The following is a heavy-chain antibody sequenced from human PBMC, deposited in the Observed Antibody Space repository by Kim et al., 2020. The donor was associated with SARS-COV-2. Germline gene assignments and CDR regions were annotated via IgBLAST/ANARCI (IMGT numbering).Heavy chain of an antibody. CDR1: GYSFTNYW. J-gene: IGHJ4*01. D-gene: IGHD3-22*01. CDR3: ARLGESERSFYYASSAYYWDY. CDR2: IDPSDSYT. V-gene: IGHV5-10-1*01. Sequence: GESLKISCQGSGYSFTNYWITWVRQMPGKGPEWMGRIDPSDSYTNYSPSFQGHVTISVDKSISTVYLQWSSLKASDTAMYYCARLGESERSFYYASSAYYWDYWGHGTLVTVSS.